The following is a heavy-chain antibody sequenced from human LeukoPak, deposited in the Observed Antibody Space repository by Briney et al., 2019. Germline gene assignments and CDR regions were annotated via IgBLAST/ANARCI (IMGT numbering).Heavy chain of an antibody. CDR2: ISYDGSNK. D-gene: IGHD4-17*01. CDR3: AKDPTPAPVPTYFQH. CDR1: GFTFSSYG. V-gene: IGHV3-30*18. Sequence: GGSLRLSCAASGFTFSSYGMHWVRQAPGEGLEWVAVISYDGSNKYYADSVKGRFTISRDNSKNTLYLQMNSLRAEDTAVYYCAKDPTPAPVPTYFQHWGQGTLVTVSS. J-gene: IGHJ1*01.